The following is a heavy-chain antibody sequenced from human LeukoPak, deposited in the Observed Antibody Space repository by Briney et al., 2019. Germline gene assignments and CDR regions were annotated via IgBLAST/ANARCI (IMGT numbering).Heavy chain of an antibody. V-gene: IGHV1-2*02. Sequence: GASVKVSCKASGYTFTGYYMHWVRQAPGQGLEWMGWINPNSGGTNYAQKFQGRVTMTRDTSISTAYMELSRLRSDGTAVYYCARDHHQLLPGAFDYWGQGTLVTVSS. J-gene: IGHJ4*02. CDR2: INPNSGGT. CDR1: GYTFTGYY. CDR3: ARDHHQLLPGAFDY. D-gene: IGHD2-2*01.